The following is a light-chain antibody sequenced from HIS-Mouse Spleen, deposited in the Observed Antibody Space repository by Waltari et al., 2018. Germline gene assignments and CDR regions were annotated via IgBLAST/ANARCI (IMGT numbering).Light chain of an antibody. V-gene: IGKV3-20*01. CDR3: QQYGSSFT. J-gene: IGKJ3*01. CDR1: QSVSSSY. Sequence: DIDFTQPPDTLSLYPGQGATLSCSASQSVSSSYLAWYQQKPGQAPRLLIYGASSRATGIPDRFSGSGSGTDFTLTISRLEPEDFAVYYCQQYGSSFTFGPGTKVDIK. CDR2: GAS.